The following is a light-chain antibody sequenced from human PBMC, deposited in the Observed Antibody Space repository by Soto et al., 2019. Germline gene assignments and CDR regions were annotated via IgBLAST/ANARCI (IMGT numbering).Light chain of an antibody. CDR2: EVT. J-gene: IGLJ1*01. CDR1: SSDVGRYNF. V-gene: IGLV2-23*02. Sequence: QSALTQPASVSGSPGPSITISCTGTSSDVGRYNFVSWYQQYPGKVPRVTIYEVTKRPSGVSNRFSGSRSGNTAFLTISGLQAEDEADYYCCSDAGSGVYVFGTGTKLTVL. CDR3: CSDAGSGVYV.